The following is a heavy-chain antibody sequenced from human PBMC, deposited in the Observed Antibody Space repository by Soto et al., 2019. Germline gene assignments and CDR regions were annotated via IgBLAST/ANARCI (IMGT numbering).Heavy chain of an antibody. V-gene: IGHV3-9*01. CDR3: AKGVATAVPALDY. CDR2: VSWNSGAK. CDR1: GFSFDDFV. Sequence: SGGSLRLSCVASGFSFDDFVMNWVRQRPGKGLEWVSSVSWNSGAKLYADSVKGRFAISRDSAKKSVYLQMNSLRPDDTAFYYCAKGVATAVPALDYWGQGT. D-gene: IGHD2-21*02. J-gene: IGHJ4*02.